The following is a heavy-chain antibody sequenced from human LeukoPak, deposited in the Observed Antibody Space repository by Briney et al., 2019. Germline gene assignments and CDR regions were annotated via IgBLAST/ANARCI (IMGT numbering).Heavy chain of an antibody. J-gene: IGHJ6*02. D-gene: IGHD3-10*01. Sequence: ASVKVSCKTSGYTFTSFDINWVRQATGQGLEWMGWMNPNNGNTGYAQKFQGRVTMTRNTSISTAYMELSSLRSEDTAVYYCARLFFYGSGSYRLVDVWGQGTTVTVSS. CDR3: ARLFFYGSGSYRLVDV. CDR2: MNPNNGNT. V-gene: IGHV1-8*01. CDR1: GYTFTSFD.